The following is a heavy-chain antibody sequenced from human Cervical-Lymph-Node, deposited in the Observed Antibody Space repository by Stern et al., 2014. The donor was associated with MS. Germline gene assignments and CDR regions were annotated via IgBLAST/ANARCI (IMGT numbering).Heavy chain of an antibody. CDR1: GFTFSNSC. V-gene: IGHV3-30*03. CDR3: LGVGDAMHV. Sequence: VQLVESGGGVVQPGGSLTLSCAASGFTFSNSCMHWVRQAPGKGLEWVAVMSFVGGNNKYRDSVQGRFRISRDTANNTTLMTLNSLRPEDAAGYYCLGVGDAMHVWGQGTPVIVSS. CDR2: MSFVGGNN. J-gene: IGHJ6*02.